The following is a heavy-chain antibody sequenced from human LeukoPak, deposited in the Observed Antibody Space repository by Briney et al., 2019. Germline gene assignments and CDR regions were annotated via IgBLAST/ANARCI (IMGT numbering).Heavy chain of an antibody. Sequence: PSETLSLTCTVSGGSISSSSYYWGWIRQPPGKGLEWIGSIYYSGSTYYNPSLKSRVTISVDTSKNQFSLKLSSVTAADPAVYSCARLQGQWRNNWFDPWGQGTLVTVSS. CDR1: GGSISSSSYY. D-gene: IGHD6-19*01. CDR3: ARLQGQWRNNWFDP. V-gene: IGHV4-39*01. J-gene: IGHJ5*02. CDR2: IYYSGST.